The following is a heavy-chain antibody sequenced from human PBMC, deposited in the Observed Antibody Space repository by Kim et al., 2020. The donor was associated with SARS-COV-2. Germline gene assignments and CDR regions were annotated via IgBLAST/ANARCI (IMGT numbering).Heavy chain of an antibody. Sequence: SPSFQGQVTISADKSISTAYLQWSSLKASDTAMYYCARRAYGDYDGYFDYWGQGTLVTVSS. CDR3: ARRAYGDYDGYFDY. V-gene: IGHV5-51*01. D-gene: IGHD4-17*01. J-gene: IGHJ4*02.